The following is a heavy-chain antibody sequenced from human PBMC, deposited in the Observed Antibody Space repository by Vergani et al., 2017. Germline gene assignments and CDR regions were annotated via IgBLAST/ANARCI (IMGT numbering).Heavy chain of an antibody. V-gene: IGHV3-23*04. CDR3: AKDYYDSSGYYHYFDY. CDR2: IKSDGSIT. CDR1: GFSVSSNE. D-gene: IGHD3-22*01. J-gene: IGHJ4*02. Sequence: EVQLVESRGVLVQPGGSLRLSCAASGFSVSSNEMSWVRQAPGKGLEWVSRIKSDGSITAYADSVKGRFTISRDNSKNTLYLQMNSLRAEDTAVYYCAKDYYDSSGYYHYFDYWGQGTLVTVSS.